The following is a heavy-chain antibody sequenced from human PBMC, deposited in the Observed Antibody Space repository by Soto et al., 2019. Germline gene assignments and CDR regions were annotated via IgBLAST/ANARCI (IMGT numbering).Heavy chain of an antibody. CDR2: ISAYNGNT. V-gene: IGHV1-18*04. Sequence: ASVKVSCKASGYTFTSYGISWVRQAPGQGLEWMGWISAYNGNTNYAQKLQGRVTMTTDTSTSTAYMELRSLRSDDTAVYYCVRGGYLGVYYYSGMDVWGQGTTVTVSS. J-gene: IGHJ6*02. CDR1: GYTFTSYG. D-gene: IGHD7-27*01. CDR3: VRGGYLGVYYYSGMDV.